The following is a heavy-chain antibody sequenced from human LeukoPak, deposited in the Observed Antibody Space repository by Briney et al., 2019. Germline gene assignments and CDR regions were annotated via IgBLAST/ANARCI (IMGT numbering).Heavy chain of an antibody. Sequence: ASVKVSCKASGYNLNSYGITWVRQAPGQGLEWMGWISAYNGNTDYAQKFQGRVIMTTDTSTSTVYMELSSLRSEDTAVYYCARHGSGRYYPAEGRVDYWGQGTLVTVSS. CDR1: GYNLNSYG. J-gene: IGHJ4*02. CDR2: ISAYNGNT. V-gene: IGHV1-18*01. D-gene: IGHD3-10*01. CDR3: ARHGSGRYYPAEGRVDY.